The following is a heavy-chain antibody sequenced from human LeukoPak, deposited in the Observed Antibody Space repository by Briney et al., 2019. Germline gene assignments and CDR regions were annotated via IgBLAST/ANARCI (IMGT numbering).Heavy chain of an antibody. D-gene: IGHD2-2*01. V-gene: IGHV1-46*01. CDR2: INPSGGST. CDR1: GYTFTSYY. Sequence: ASVNVSFKASGYTFTSYYMHWVRQAPGQGLEWMGIINPSGGSTSYAQKFQGRVTMTRDTSTSTVYMELSSLRSEDTAVYYCARDLRDIVVVPAAHNLYYYYGMDVWGQGTTVTVSS. CDR3: ARDLRDIVVVPAAHNLYYYYGMDV. J-gene: IGHJ6*02.